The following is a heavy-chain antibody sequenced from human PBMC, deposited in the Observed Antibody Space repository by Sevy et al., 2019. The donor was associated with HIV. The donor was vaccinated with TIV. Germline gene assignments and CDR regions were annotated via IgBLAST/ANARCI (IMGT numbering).Heavy chain of an antibody. V-gene: IGHV4-59*13. J-gene: IGHJ5*02. D-gene: IGHD6-19*01. Sequence: SETLSLTCTVSGGSISSYYWSWIRQPPGKGLEWIGYIYYSGSTNYNSSLKSRVTISVDTSKNQFSVNLSSVTAADTAVYYCARGGGSGPRERWFDPWGQGTLVTVSS. CDR1: GGSISSYY. CDR3: ARGGGSGPRERWFDP. CDR2: IYYSGST.